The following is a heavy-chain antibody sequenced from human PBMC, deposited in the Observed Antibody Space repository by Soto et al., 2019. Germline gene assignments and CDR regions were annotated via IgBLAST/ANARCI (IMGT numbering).Heavy chain of an antibody. Sequence: GGSLRLSCVDSGFTVTEIYMNWVRQAPGKGLEWVSVIYNEFTDYADSVKGRFTISRDNSKNTLYLQMNSLRAEDTAVYYCARDKSENSSWAEFDYWGQGTLVTVSS. V-gene: IGHV3-66*01. CDR2: IYNEFT. D-gene: IGHD6-13*01. CDR1: GFTVTEIY. CDR3: ARDKSENSSWAEFDY. J-gene: IGHJ4*02.